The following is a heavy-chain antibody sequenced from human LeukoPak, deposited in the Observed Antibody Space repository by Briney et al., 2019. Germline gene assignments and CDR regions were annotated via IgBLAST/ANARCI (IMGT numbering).Heavy chain of an antibody. CDR3: ARQVATMEAFDI. CDR2: IYYSGST. CDR1: GGSISSSSYY. J-gene: IGHJ3*02. D-gene: IGHD5-12*01. Sequence: SETLSLTCTVSGGSISSSSYYWGWIRQPPGKGLEWIGSIYYSGSTYYNPSLKSRVTISVDTSKNQFSLKLSSVTAVDTAVYYCARQVATMEAFDIWGQGTMVTVSS. V-gene: IGHV4-39*01.